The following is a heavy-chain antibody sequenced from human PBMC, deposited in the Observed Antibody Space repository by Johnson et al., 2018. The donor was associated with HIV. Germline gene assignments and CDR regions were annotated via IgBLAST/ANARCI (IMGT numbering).Heavy chain of an antibody. CDR2: ISYDGSNK. CDR1: GFTFSSYG. CDR3: AKEEEDAFDI. V-gene: IGHV3-30*19. Sequence: QEKLVESGGGLVQPGGSLRLSCAASGFTFSSYGMHWVRQAPGKGLEWVAVISYDGSNKYYADSVKGRFTISRDNSKNTLYLQMNSLRAEDTAVYYCAKEEEDAFDIWGQGTMVTVSS. J-gene: IGHJ3*02.